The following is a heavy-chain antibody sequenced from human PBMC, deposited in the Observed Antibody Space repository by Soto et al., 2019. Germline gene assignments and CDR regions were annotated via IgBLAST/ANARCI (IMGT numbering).Heavy chain of an antibody. D-gene: IGHD2-15*01. CDR3: ARLKAVPWYLDYYYYYMDV. CDR2: IYYSGST. Sequence: SETLSLTCTVSGGSISSYYWSWIRQPPGKGLEWIGYIYYSGSTNYNPSLKSRVTISVDTSKNQFSLKLSSVTAADTAVYYCARLKAVPWYLDYYYYYMDVWGKGTTVTVSS. V-gene: IGHV4-59*08. J-gene: IGHJ6*03. CDR1: GGSISSYY.